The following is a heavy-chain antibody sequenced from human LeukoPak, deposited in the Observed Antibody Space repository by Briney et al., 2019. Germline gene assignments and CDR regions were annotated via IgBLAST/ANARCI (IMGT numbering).Heavy chain of an antibody. CDR1: GYTFTNYD. D-gene: IGHD6-13*01. CDR3: ARVQKGYSSSWFFDY. CDR2: MNPNSGNT. J-gene: IGHJ4*02. V-gene: IGHV1-8*03. Sequence: ASVKVSCRASGYTFTNYDINWVRQATGQGLEWMGWMNPNSGNTGYAQKFQGRVTITTNTSISTAYMGLSSLRSEDTAVYYCARVQKGYSSSWFFDYWGQGTLVTVSS.